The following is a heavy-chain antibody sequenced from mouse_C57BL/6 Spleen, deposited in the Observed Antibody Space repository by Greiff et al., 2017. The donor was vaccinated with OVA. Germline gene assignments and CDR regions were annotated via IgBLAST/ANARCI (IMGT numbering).Heavy chain of an antibody. CDR2: IHPSDSYT. V-gene: IGHV1-50*01. CDR3: ARRWPWYFDV. J-gene: IGHJ1*03. Sequence: VQLQQPGAELVKPGASVKLSCKASGYTFTSYWMQWVKQRPGQGLEWIGEIHPSDSYTNYNQKFKGKATMTVDPSSSPAYMQLSSLTSEDSAVYYCARRWPWYFDVWGTGTTVTVSS. D-gene: IGHD2-3*01. CDR1: GYTFTSYW.